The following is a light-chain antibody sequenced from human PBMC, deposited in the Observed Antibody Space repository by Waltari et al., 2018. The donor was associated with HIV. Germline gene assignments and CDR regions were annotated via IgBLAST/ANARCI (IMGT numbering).Light chain of an antibody. V-gene: IGLV1-40*01. CDR2: GNS. CDR1: NPNIGAGYD. Sequence: QSVLTQPPSVSGALGQRVTISCTGSNPNIGAGYDVHWYQHLPGTAPKLLIYGNSNRPSGVPDRFSGSKSGTSASLAITGLQSEDETDYYCQSYDSSLSGWVFGGGTNLTVL. CDR3: QSYDSSLSGWV. J-gene: IGLJ3*02.